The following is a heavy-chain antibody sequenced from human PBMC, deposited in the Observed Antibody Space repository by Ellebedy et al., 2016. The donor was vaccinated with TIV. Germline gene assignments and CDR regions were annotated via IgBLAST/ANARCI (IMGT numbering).Heavy chain of an antibody. J-gene: IGHJ4*02. V-gene: IGHV3-30-3*01. CDR3: ARGIRMPSDY. D-gene: IGHD2-15*01. CDR2: ISYDGNSK. Sequence: GESLKISCAASGFTFNSYAMHWVRQAPGKGLEWVAVISYDGNSKYYADSVKGRFTISRDNSMTTLYLEMNSLRAEDTAVYYCARGIRMPSDYWGQGTLVTVSS. CDR1: GFTFNSYA.